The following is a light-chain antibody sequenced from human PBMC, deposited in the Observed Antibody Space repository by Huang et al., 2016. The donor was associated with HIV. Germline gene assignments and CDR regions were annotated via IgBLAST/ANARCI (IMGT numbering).Light chain of an antibody. J-gene: IGKJ1*01. CDR2: GAS. CDR3: QQSYNTPPT. CDR1: QSI. Sequence: DIQLTQSPASLSASVGDRVTITCRATQSINWYQQTPGKAPALLIYGASTLQSGVPSRFRGSGSGTDFTLTISSLQPEDFTTYCCQQSYNTPPTFGQGTKVEI. V-gene: IGKV1-39*01.